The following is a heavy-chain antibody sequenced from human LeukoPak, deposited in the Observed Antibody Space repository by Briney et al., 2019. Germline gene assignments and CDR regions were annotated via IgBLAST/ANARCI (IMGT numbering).Heavy chain of an antibody. CDR3: ARDRKEYFWTGYKYYYYYFMDV. CDR2: IKQDGSEK. CDR1: GFTFSNSW. Sequence: SGGSLRLSCAASGFTFSNSWMSWVRQAPGKGLEWVANIKQDGSEKYYVDSVKGRFTISRDNAKNSLYLQMNSLRAEDTAVYYCARDRKEYFWTGYKYYYYYFMDVWGKGTTVTVSS. D-gene: IGHD3/OR15-3a*01. V-gene: IGHV3-7*01. J-gene: IGHJ6*03.